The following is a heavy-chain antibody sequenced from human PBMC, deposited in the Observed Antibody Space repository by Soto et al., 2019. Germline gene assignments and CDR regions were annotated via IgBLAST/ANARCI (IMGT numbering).Heavy chain of an antibody. CDR2: IYHSGST. CDR1: GDSISSSGYY. V-gene: IGHV4-39*01. Sequence: PSETLSLTCTVSGDSISSSGYYWGWIRQPPGKGLEWIGSIYHSGSTYYNPSLKSRVTISVDTSKNQFSLKLSSVTAADTAVFYCARHAFYCTGGYCYSGSDYWGQGTLVTVSS. D-gene: IGHD2-15*01. CDR3: ARHAFYCTGGYCYSGSDY. J-gene: IGHJ4*02.